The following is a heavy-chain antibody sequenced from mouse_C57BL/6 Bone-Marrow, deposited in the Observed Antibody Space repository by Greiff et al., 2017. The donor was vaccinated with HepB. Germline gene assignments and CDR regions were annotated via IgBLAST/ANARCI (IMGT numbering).Heavy chain of an antibody. D-gene: IGHD1-1*01. Sequence: DVKLQESGPELVKPGASVKIPCKASGYTFTDYNMDWVKQSHGKSLEWIGDINPNNGGTIYNQKFKGKATLTVDKSSSTAYMELRSLTSEDTAVYYCARPGGSSYDYYAMDYWGQGTSVTVSS. V-gene: IGHV1-18*01. CDR3: ARPGGSSYDYYAMDY. CDR2: INPNNGGT. CDR1: GYTFTDYN. J-gene: IGHJ4*01.